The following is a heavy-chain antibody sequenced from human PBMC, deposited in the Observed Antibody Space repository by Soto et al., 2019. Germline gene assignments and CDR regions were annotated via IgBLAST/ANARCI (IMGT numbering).Heavy chain of an antibody. CDR2: IIPIFGTA. D-gene: IGHD3-3*01. CDR3: ARDRRFLEWSPTPYYYYGMDV. CDR1: GGTFSSYA. V-gene: IGHV1-69*13. J-gene: IGHJ6*02. Sequence: ASVKVSCKASGGTFSSYAISWVRQAPGQGLEWMGGIIPIFGTANYAQKFQGRVTTTADESTSTAYMELSSLRSEDTAVYYCARDRRFLEWSPTPYYYYGMDVWGQGTTVTVS.